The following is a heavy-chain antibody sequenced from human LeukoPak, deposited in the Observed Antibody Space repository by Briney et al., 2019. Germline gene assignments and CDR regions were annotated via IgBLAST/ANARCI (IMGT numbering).Heavy chain of an antibody. CDR1: GFTFSSYA. CDR3: AKGSGWEDFDY. V-gene: IGHV3-64D*06. CDR2: ISSNGGST. J-gene: IGHJ4*02. Sequence: PGGSLRLSCSASGFTFSSYAMHWVRQAPGKGLEYVSAISSNGGSTYYADSVKGRFTISRDNSKNTLYLQMSSLRAEDTAVYYCAKGSGWEDFDYWGQGTLVTVSS. D-gene: IGHD6-19*01.